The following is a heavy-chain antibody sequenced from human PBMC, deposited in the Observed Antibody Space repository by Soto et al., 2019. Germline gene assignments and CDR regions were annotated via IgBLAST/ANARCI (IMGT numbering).Heavy chain of an antibody. CDR1: GGTVSSYA. Sequence: QVQLVQSGAEVKKPGSSVKVSCKASGGTVSSYAISWVRQAPGQGLEWMGGIIPISGTANYAQKFQGRVTITADESTSTAYMELSSLRSEDTAVYYCARSQGSSTSLEIYYYYYSGMDVWGQGTTVTVSS. CDR3: ARSQGSSTSLEIYYYYYSGMDV. CDR2: IIPISGTA. J-gene: IGHJ6*02. D-gene: IGHD2-2*01. V-gene: IGHV1-69*01.